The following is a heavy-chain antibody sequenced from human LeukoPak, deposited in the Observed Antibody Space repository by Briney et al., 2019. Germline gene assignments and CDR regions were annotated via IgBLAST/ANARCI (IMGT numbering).Heavy chain of an antibody. J-gene: IGHJ4*02. CDR3: ANMNIVVVPAATPNY. CDR2: IRYDGSNK. Sequence: GGSLRLSCAASGFTFSSYGMHWVRQAPGTGLEWVAFIRYDGSNKYYADSVKGRFTISRDNSKNTLYLQMNSLRAEDTAVYYCANMNIVVVPAATPNYWGQGTLVTVSS. CDR1: GFTFSSYG. D-gene: IGHD2-2*01. V-gene: IGHV3-30*02.